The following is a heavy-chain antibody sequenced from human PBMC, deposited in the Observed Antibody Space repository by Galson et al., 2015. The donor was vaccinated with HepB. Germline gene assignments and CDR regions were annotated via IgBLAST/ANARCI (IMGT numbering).Heavy chain of an antibody. CDR2: ISSGGGTI. J-gene: IGHJ6*03. CDR1: GFTFSTYS. CDR3: ARACSSSTCYPYYYYYMDV. D-gene: IGHD2-2*01. Sequence: SLRLSCAASGFTFSTYSMNWVRQAPGKGLEWVSFISSGGGTIHYADSVKGRFTISRDNAKNSLYLQMGGLRAEDTALYYCARACSSSTCYPYYYYYMDVWGKGTTVTVSS. V-gene: IGHV3-48*01.